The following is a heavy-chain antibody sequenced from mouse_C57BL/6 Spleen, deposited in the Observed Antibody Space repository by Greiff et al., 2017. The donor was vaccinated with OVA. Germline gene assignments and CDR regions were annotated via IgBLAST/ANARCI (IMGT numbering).Heavy chain of an antibody. CDR2: INPNYGTT. J-gene: IGHJ2*01. V-gene: IGHV1-39*01. D-gene: IGHD2-1*01. CDR3: ARGGNYRVYFDY. CDR1: GYSLTDYN. Sequence: VQLQQSGPELVKPGASVKISCKASGYSLTDYNMNWVKQSNGKSLEWIGVINPNYGTTSYNPKFKCKTTLTVDKSSSTAYMQLSSLTSENSAVYYCARGGNYRVYFDYWGQGTTLTVSS.